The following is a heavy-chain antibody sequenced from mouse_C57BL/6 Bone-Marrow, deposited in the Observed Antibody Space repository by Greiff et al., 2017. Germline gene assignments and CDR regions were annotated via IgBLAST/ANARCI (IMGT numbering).Heavy chain of an antibody. CDR2: IYPRGGNT. CDR1: GYTFTSYG. CDR3: ALGRGFAY. D-gene: IGHD4-1*01. J-gene: IGHJ3*01. Sequence: VQLQQSGAELARPGASVQLSCKASGYTFTSYGISWVKQRTGQGLEWIGEIYPRGGNTYYNEKFKGKATLTADKSSSTAYMELRSLTSEDSAVYFCALGRGFAYWGQGTLVTVSA. V-gene: IGHV1-81*01.